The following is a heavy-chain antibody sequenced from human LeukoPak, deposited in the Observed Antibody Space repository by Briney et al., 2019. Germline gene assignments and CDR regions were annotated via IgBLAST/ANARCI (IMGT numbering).Heavy chain of an antibody. CDR1: GYTFTGYY. Sequence: ASVKVSCKASGYTFTGYYMHWVRQAPGQGLEWMGWINPNSGGTNYAQKFQGRVTMTRDTSISTAYMELSRLRSDDTAVYYCARDVGGYCSSTSCYTKGGWFDPWGQGTLVTVSS. CDR2: INPNSGGT. CDR3: ARDVGGYCSSTSCYTKGGWFDP. V-gene: IGHV1-2*02. D-gene: IGHD2-2*01. J-gene: IGHJ5*02.